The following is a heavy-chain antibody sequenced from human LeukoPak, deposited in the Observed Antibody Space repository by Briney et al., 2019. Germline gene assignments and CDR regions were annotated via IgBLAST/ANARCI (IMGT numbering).Heavy chain of an antibody. Sequence: GGSLRLSCAASGFTFSNTWMNWVRQAPGKGREWVGRIKRIIDGGTTDYAAPVKGRFTVSRDDSINTLYLQMSSLKTEDTAVYYCAAQGGSGDLRYWGQGTLVTVSS. CDR3: AAQGGSGDLRY. J-gene: IGHJ4*02. D-gene: IGHD4-17*01. CDR1: GFTFSNTW. V-gene: IGHV3-15*01. CDR2: IKRIIDGGTT.